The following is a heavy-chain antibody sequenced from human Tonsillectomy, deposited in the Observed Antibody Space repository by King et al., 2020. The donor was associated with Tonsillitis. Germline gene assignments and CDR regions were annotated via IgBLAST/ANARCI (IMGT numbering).Heavy chain of an antibody. V-gene: IGHV3-48*03. CDR2: ISGGGSTI. CDR1: GFSFSSYE. CDR3: AREGYCSSSSCYPGHFDY. J-gene: IGHJ4*02. Sequence: QLVQSGGGLVQPGGSLRLSCAASGFSFSSYELNWVRQAPGKGLEWVSYISGGGSTIHYADSVKGRFTISIDNSKDSLYVLINSLRGEDTAVYYCAREGYCSSSSCYPGHFDYWGQGTLVTVSS. D-gene: IGHD2-15*01.